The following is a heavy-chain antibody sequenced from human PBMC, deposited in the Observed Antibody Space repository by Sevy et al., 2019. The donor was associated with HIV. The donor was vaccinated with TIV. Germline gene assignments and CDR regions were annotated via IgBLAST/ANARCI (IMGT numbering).Heavy chain of an antibody. CDR3: AKDWPDYYDSSDSFDY. Sequence: GGSLRLSCAASGFTFSSYAMSWVRQAPGKGLEWVSAISGSGGSTYYADSVKGRFTISRDNSKNTLYLQMNSLRVEDTAVYYCAKDWPDYYDSSDSFDYWGQGTLVTVSS. J-gene: IGHJ4*02. CDR1: GFTFSSYA. CDR2: ISGSGGST. D-gene: IGHD3-22*01. V-gene: IGHV3-23*01.